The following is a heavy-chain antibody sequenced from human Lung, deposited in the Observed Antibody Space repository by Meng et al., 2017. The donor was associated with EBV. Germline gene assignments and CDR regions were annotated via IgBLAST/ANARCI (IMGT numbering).Heavy chain of an antibody. J-gene: IGHJ4*02. CDR1: CGSISSGDYY. D-gene: IGHD3-22*01. CDR3: ARTHFYDSSNYGFDY. Sequence: GQLREAGPGLVRPSQTLSLNCTVSCGSISSGDYYWSWIRQPPGKRLEWIGYISYSGSTYYNPSLKSRVTISVDTSKNQFSLKLSSVTAADTAVYYCARTHFYDSSNYGFDYWGQGTLVTVSS. V-gene: IGHV4-30-4*01. CDR2: ISYSGST.